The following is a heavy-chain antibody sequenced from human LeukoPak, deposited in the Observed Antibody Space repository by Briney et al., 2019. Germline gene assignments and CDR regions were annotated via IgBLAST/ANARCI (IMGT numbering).Heavy chain of an antibody. Sequence: PAETLSLTCAVYGGSFSGYYWSRIRQPPGKGLEWIGEINHSGSTNYNPSLKSRVTISVDTSKNQFSLKLSSVTAADTAVYYCARHIAGRYYYYYMDVWGKGTTVTISS. CDR2: INHSGST. D-gene: IGHD2-21*01. CDR3: ARHIAGRYYYYYMDV. CDR1: GGSFSGYY. V-gene: IGHV4-34*01. J-gene: IGHJ6*03.